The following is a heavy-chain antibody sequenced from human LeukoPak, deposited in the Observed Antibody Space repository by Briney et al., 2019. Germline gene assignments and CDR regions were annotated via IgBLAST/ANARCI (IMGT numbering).Heavy chain of an antibody. D-gene: IGHD2-21*02. V-gene: IGHV3-48*03. J-gene: IGHJ3*02. CDR3: ARESRGDGDAFDI. CDR1: GFTFSTDE. CDR2: VDSSGTTV. Sequence: GGSLRLSCTASGFTFSTDEMNWVRQAPGKGLEWLSYVDSSGTTVYYADSVMGRFAISRDNAKNSLYLQMNSLRTEDTAVYYCARESRGDGDAFDIWGQGTMVTVSS.